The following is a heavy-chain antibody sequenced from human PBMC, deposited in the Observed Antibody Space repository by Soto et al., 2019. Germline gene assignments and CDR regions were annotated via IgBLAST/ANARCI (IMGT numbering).Heavy chain of an antibody. Sequence: QVQLVQSGAEVKKPGSSMKVSCKASGGTFSSYAISWVRQAPGQGLEWMGGIIPIFGTANYAQKYQGRVTITADESTSTAYMELSSLRSEDTAVYYCAREARPHAELGEDAFDIWGQGTMVTVSS. V-gene: IGHV1-69*01. D-gene: IGHD3-10*01. CDR1: GGTFSSYA. CDR2: IIPIFGTA. CDR3: AREARPHAELGEDAFDI. J-gene: IGHJ3*02.